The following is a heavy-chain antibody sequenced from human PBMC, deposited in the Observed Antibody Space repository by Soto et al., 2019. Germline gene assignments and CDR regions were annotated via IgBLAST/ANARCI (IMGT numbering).Heavy chain of an antibody. Sequence: QVQLVQSGAEVKKPGASVKVSCKASGYTFTSYAMHWVRQAPGQRLEWMGWINAGNGNTKYSQKSQGRVTSTRDTSASTAYMGMGSLGSEDTAVYYCAKGAVVESSPRWSFDPGGRGTLVAFSS. V-gene: IGHV1-3*01. CDR3: AKGAVVESSPRWSFDP. J-gene: IGHJ2*01. CDR1: GYTFTSYA. D-gene: IGHD2-15*01. CDR2: INAGNGNT.